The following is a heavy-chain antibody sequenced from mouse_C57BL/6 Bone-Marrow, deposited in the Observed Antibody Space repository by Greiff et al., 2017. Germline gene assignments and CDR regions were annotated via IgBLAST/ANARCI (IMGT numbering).Heavy chain of an antibody. CDR1: GYTFTSYW. D-gene: IGHD1-1*01. V-gene: IGHV1-69*01. Sequence: VQLQQSGAELVMPGASVKLSCKASGYTFTSYWMHWVKQRPGQGLEWIGEIDPSDSYTNYTQKFKGKSTLTVDKSSSTAYMQLSSLTSEDSAVYYCASYYYGSSPLAYWGQGTLVTVSA. CDR2: IDPSDSYT. J-gene: IGHJ3*01. CDR3: ASYYYGSSPLAY.